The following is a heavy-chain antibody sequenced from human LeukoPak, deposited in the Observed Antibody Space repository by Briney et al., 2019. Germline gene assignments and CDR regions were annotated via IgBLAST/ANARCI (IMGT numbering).Heavy chain of an antibody. CDR3: ANGYRSGGSCYPDFDY. D-gene: IGHD2-15*01. J-gene: IGHJ4*02. CDR1: GYTFTSYY. Sequence: EASVKVSCKASGYTFTSYYMHWVRQAPGQELEWMVIINPSGGSTSYAQKFQGRVTMTRDTSTSTVYMELSSLRSEDTAVYYCANGYRSGGSCYPDFDYWGQGTLVTVSS. V-gene: IGHV1-46*01. CDR2: INPSGGST.